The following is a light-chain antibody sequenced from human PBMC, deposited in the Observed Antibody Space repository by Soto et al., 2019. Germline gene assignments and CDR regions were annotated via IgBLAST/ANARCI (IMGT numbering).Light chain of an antibody. CDR3: MQGTHWNPIT. V-gene: IGKV2-30*01. CDR1: QSLVYSDGNIY. J-gene: IGKJ5*01. Sequence: DVVLTQSPLSLPVTLGQPASISCRSTQSLVYSDGNIYLNWFQQRPGQSPRRLIYKVSNRDSGVPARFSGSGSGTEFTLTISRVEAEDVGVDYCMQGTHWNPITFSQGTRLEIK. CDR2: KVS.